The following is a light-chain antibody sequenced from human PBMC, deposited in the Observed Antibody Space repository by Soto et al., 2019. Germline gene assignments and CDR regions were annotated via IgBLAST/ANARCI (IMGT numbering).Light chain of an antibody. CDR1: QSVNSNY. CDR3: QQYGSSLLFT. CDR2: GAS. V-gene: IGKV3-20*01. Sequence: EIVLTQSPGTLSLSPGERATLSCRASQSVNSNYLAWYQQKPGQAPRLLIYGASSRATGIPDRFSGSGSGTDFTLAISRLEPEDFAVYYCQQYGSSLLFTFGPGTKVDIK. J-gene: IGKJ3*01.